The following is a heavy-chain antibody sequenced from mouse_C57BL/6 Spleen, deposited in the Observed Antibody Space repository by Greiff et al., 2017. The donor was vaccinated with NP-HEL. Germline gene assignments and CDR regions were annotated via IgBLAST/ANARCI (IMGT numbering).Heavy chain of an antibody. CDR3: AREDYYGRGYFDV. D-gene: IGHD1-1*01. V-gene: IGHV3-6*01. Sequence: EESGPGLVKPSQSLSLTCSVTGYSITSGYYWNWIRQFPGNKLEWMGYISYDGSNNYNPSLKNRIPITRDTSKNQFFLKLNSVTTEDTATYYCAREDYYGRGYFDVWGTGTTVTVSS. CDR1: GYSITSGYY. J-gene: IGHJ1*03. CDR2: ISYDGSN.